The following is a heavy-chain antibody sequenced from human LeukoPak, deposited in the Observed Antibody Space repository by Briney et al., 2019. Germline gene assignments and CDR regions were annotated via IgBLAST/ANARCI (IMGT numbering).Heavy chain of an antibody. D-gene: IGHD4-17*01. J-gene: IGHJ4*02. CDR3: ARVNGDYEKTYYFDY. CDR2: ISAYNGNT. Sequence: ASVKVSCKASGCTFTSYGTSWVRQAPGQGLEWMGWISAYNGNTNYAQKLQGRVTMTTDTSTSTAHMELRSLRSDDTAVYYCARVNGDYEKTYYFDYWGQGTLVTVSS. V-gene: IGHV1-18*01. CDR1: GCTFTSYG.